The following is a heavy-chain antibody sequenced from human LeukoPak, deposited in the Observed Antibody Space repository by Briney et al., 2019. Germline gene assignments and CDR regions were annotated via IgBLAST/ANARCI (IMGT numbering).Heavy chain of an antibody. CDR3: ARGPDYGDQAPGAFDI. V-gene: IGHV1-69*04. Sequence: SVKVSCKASGGTFSSYAISWVRQAPGQGLEWMGRIIPILGIANYAQKFQGRVTITADKSTSTAYMELSSLRSEDTAVYYCARGPDYGDQAPGAFDIWGQGTMVTVSS. D-gene: IGHD4-17*01. CDR1: GGTFSSYA. CDR2: IIPILGIA. J-gene: IGHJ3*02.